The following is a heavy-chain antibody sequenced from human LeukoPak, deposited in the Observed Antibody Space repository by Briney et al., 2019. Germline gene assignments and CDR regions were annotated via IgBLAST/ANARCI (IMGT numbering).Heavy chain of an antibody. CDR3: ARNSPYCSGASCFFDY. CDR2: ISYDGSNK. CDR1: GFTFSSHA. J-gene: IGHJ4*02. V-gene: IGHV3-30-3*01. Sequence: PGGSLRLSCAASGFTFSSHAMYWVRQAPGKGLEWVALISYDGSNKYYADSVKGRFTISRDNSKNTLYLQMNSLRAEDTAVYYCARNSPYCSGASCFFDYWGQGTLVTVSS. D-gene: IGHD2-15*01.